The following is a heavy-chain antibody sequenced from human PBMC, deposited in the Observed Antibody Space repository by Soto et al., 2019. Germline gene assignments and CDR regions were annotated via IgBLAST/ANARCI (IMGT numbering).Heavy chain of an antibody. J-gene: IGHJ4*02. CDR3: ARASAAGYDY. D-gene: IGHD6-13*01. V-gene: IGHV4-34*01. CDR1: GGSLSGYY. CDR2: INHSGST. Sequence: SETLSLTCAVYGGSLSGYYWSWIRQPPGKGLEWIGEINHSGSTNYNPSLKSRVTISVDTPKNQFSLKLSSVTAADTAVYYCARASAAGYDYWGQGTLVTVSS.